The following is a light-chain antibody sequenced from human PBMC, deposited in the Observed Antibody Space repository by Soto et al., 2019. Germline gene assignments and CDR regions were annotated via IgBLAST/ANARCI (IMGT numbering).Light chain of an antibody. CDR1: QSVSSN. V-gene: IGKV3-20*01. CDR3: QQYGSSLWT. CDR2: GAS. Sequence: MVMTQSPDTLSVSPGERATLSCRASQSVSSNLAWYQQKPGQAPRLLIYGASTRATGLPARFSGSGSGTDFTLTISRLEPEDFAVYYCQQYGSSLWTFGQGTRWIS. J-gene: IGKJ1*01.